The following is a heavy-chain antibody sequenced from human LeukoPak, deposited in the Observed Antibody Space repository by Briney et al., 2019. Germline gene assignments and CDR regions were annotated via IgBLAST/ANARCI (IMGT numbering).Heavy chain of an antibody. Sequence: SETLSLTCAVSGGSISSGGYSWSWIRQPAGKGLEWIGRIYTSGSTNYNPSLKSRVTLSVDTSKNQFSLKLSSVTAADTAVYYCARANDYGDYSFDYWGQGTLVTVSS. CDR3: ARANDYGDYSFDY. V-gene: IGHV4-61*02. D-gene: IGHD4-17*01. J-gene: IGHJ4*02. CDR2: IYTSGST. CDR1: GGSISSGGYS.